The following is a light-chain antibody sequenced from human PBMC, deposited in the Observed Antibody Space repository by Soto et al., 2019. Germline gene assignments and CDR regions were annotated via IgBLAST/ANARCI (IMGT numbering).Light chain of an antibody. CDR3: QQSYTSPLT. Sequence: DIQMTQSPSSLSASVGDRVTITCRASQTISGYLNWYQQKPGKAPKLLIYAASYLGSGVPSRFSGSGSGTYFTLTISSLQPEDFATYYCQQSYTSPLTFGGGTKVEIK. CDR1: QTISGY. V-gene: IGKV1-39*01. J-gene: IGKJ4*01. CDR2: AAS.